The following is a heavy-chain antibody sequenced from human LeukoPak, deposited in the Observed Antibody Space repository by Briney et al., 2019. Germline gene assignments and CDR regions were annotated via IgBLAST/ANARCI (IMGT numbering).Heavy chain of an antibody. V-gene: IGHV4-34*01. CDR2: INHSGST. J-gene: IGHJ6*02. Sequence: SETLSLTCAVYGGSFSGYYWSWIRQPPGKGLEWIGEINHSGSTNYNPSLKSRVTISVDTSKNQFSLKLSSVTAADTAVYYCARVLVTSYYYYGMDVWGQGTTVAVSS. CDR3: ARVLVTSYYYYGMDV. CDR1: GGSFSGYY. D-gene: IGHD4-23*01.